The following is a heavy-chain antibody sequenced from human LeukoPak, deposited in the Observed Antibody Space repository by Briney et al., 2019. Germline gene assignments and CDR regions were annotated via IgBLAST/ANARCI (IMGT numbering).Heavy chain of an antibody. Sequence: GGSLRLSCAASGFTFSSYSMNWVRQAPGKGLEWVSSISSSSSYIYYADSVKGRFTISRDNAKNSLCLQMNSLRAEDTAVYYCARDPITMVRGVIDYWGQGTLVTVSS. CDR2: ISSSSSYI. D-gene: IGHD3-10*01. J-gene: IGHJ4*02. CDR3: ARDPITMVRGVIDY. V-gene: IGHV3-21*01. CDR1: GFTFSSYS.